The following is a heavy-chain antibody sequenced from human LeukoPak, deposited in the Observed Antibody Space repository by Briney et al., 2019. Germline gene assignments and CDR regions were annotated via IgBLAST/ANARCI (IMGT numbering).Heavy chain of an antibody. CDR1: GYTFTGYY. V-gene: IGHV1-18*04. Sequence: GASVKVSCKASGYTFTGYYMHWVRQAPGQGLEWMGWISAYNGNTNYAQKLQGRVTMTTDTSTSTAYMELRSLRSDDTAVYYCARDITWYYMDVWGKGTTVTVSS. J-gene: IGHJ6*03. CDR3: ARDITWYYMDV. CDR2: ISAYNGNT. D-gene: IGHD1-20*01.